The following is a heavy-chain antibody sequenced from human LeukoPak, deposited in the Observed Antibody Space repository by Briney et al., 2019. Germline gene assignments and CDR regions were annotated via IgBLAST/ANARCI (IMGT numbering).Heavy chain of an antibody. Sequence: GASVKVSCKASGYTFTSYAMNWVRQAPGQGLEWMGWINTNTGNPTYAQGLTGRFVFSLDTSVSTAYLQISSLKAEDTAVYYSARDPDIVATKTLDYWGQGTLVTVSS. CDR2: INTNTGNP. V-gene: IGHV7-4-1*02. J-gene: IGHJ4*02. CDR3: ARDPDIVATKTLDY. CDR1: GYTFTSYA. D-gene: IGHD5-12*01.